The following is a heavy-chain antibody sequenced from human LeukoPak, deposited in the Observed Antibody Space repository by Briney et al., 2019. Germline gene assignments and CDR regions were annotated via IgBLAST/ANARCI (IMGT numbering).Heavy chain of an antibody. V-gene: IGHV3-30*04. CDR3: ARDPGYYGSGSYLDY. Sequence: PGRSLRLSCAASGFTFSSYAMHWVRQAPGKGLEWVAVISYDGSNKYYADSVKGRFTISRDNAKNSLYLQMNSLRAEDTAVYYCARDPGYYGSGSYLDYWGQGTLVTVSS. CDR1: GFTFSSYA. D-gene: IGHD3-10*01. J-gene: IGHJ4*02. CDR2: ISYDGSNK.